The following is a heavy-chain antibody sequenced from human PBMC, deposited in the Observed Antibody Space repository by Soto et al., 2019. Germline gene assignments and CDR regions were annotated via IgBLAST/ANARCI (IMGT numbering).Heavy chain of an antibody. Sequence: QVQLQESGPGLVKPSETLSLTCSVSGGSISSDYWRWIRQPPGKGLEWIGYIYYTGSTNYNPSLKTRVTMSVDTSKNQFSLNVRSVTAADTAVYYCARSLRGVVVVAASEMDVWGHGTTVTVSS. CDR2: IYYTGST. D-gene: IGHD2-15*01. J-gene: IGHJ6*02. CDR1: GGSISSDY. CDR3: ARSLRGVVVVAASEMDV. V-gene: IGHV4-59*01.